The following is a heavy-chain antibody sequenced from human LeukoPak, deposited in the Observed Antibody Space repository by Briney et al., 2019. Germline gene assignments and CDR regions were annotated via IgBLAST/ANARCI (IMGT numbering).Heavy chain of an antibody. Sequence: GGSLRLSCAASGFTFSNYAMTWVRQAPGKGLEWVSTISGGDGTTYYADSVKGRFTISRDNSKNMLYLQMNSLRAEDTAVYYCAKDSYSKGDFWGQGVLVTVSS. CDR2: ISGGDGTT. V-gene: IGHV3-23*01. J-gene: IGHJ4*02. CDR3: AKDSYSKGDF. D-gene: IGHD6-13*01. CDR1: GFTFSNYA.